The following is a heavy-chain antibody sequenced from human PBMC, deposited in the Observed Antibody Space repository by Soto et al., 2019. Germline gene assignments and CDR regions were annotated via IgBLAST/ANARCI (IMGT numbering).Heavy chain of an antibody. CDR2: IFPKFGKT. Sequence: QVQLVQSGAEVKKPGSSVKVSCKASGDTDTNYVISCVRQAPGQGLEWMGGIFPKFGKTYSAQKLQDRLTITADESTSTVYMKLSSLRLDDTAVYYWEAEMTFGKLSVVWGQGTPVNVSS. J-gene: IGHJ6*02. CDR3: EAEMTFGKLSVV. V-gene: IGHV1-69*01. CDR1: GDTDTNYV. D-gene: IGHD3-16*02.